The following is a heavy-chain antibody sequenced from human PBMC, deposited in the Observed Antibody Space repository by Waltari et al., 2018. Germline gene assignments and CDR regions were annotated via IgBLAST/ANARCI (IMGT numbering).Heavy chain of an antibody. Sequence: EVQLVESGGGLVQPGGSLRLSCAASGFTVSHNYMSWVRQAPGKGLECVSVIYDGDDTYYAYSVKGRFTISRDNSKNALYLQMDSLRAGDSAVYYCARTYGSGSYRYFDYWGQGTLVTVSS. CDR1: GFTVSHNY. J-gene: IGHJ4*02. CDR3: ARTYGSGSYRYFDY. CDR2: IYDGDDT. D-gene: IGHD3-10*01. V-gene: IGHV3-66*02.